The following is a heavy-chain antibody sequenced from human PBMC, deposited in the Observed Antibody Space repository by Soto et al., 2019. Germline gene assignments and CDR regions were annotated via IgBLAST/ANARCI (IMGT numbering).Heavy chain of an antibody. CDR1: GFTFSSYG. J-gene: IGHJ4*02. CDR3: ARGLHSLFDY. V-gene: IGHV3-33*01. CDR2: IWYDGNNK. D-gene: IGHD2-21*01. Sequence: GGSLRLSCAASGFTFSSYGMHWVRQAPGKGLEWVAVIWYDGNNKYYADSVKGRFTISRDNSNNTLYVQMTSLRAEDTAVYYCARGLHSLFDYWGQGTLVTVS.